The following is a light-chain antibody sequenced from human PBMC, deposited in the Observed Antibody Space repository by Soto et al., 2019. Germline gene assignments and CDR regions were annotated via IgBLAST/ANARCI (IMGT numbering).Light chain of an antibody. CDR1: QSVSSSY. CDR3: QQYTNWPPLT. V-gene: IGKV3-20*01. Sequence: GLTHSLGTLSLSQGERATLSCRASQSVSSSYLAWYQQKPGQAPRLLIYAASTRATGIPDRFSGSGSGTDFTLTISSLQSEDFAVYYCQQYTNWPPLTFGGRTNADIK. J-gene: IGKJ4*01. CDR2: AAS.